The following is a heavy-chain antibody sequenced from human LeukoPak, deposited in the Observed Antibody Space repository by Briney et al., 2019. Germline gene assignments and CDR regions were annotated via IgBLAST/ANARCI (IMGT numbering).Heavy chain of an antibody. D-gene: IGHD6-13*01. CDR1: GGSISSSSYY. CDR2: IYYSGST. V-gene: IGHV4-39*07. Sequence: PSETLSLTCTVSGGSISSSSYYWGWIRQPPGKGLEWIGSIYYSGSTYYNPSLKSRVTISVDTSKNQFSLKLSSVTAADTAVYYCARGFIAAAGASFDYWGQGTLVTVSS. J-gene: IGHJ4*02. CDR3: ARGFIAAAGASFDY.